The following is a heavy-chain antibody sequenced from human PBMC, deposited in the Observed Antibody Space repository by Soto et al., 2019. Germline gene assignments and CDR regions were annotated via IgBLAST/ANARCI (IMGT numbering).Heavy chain of an antibody. CDR2: IYPDDSDA. CDR3: ARTVGTSGSSIFDY. D-gene: IGHD3-22*01. V-gene: IGHV5-51*01. J-gene: IGHJ4*02. CDR1: GYSFTTYW. Sequence: GESLKISCKVSGYSFTTYWIGWVRQMPGKGLEWMGIIYPDDSDARYSPSFQGQVSISADKSINTAYLQWSSLRASDTAMYYCARTVGTSGSSIFDYWGQGTLVTVS.